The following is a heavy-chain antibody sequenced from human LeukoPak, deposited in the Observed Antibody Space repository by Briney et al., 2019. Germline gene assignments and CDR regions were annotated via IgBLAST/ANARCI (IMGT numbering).Heavy chain of an antibody. Sequence: PGGSLRLSCAASGFTFSDYYMSWIRQAPGKGREWVAYISSSRSYTNYADSVKGRFTISRDNAKNSLYLQMNSLRAEDTAVYYCARGQGYCSSTSCSLWVYWGQGTLVTVSS. CDR3: ARGQGYCSSTSCSLWVY. CDR2: ISSSRSYT. CDR1: GFTFSDYY. V-gene: IGHV3-11*06. J-gene: IGHJ4*02. D-gene: IGHD2-2*01.